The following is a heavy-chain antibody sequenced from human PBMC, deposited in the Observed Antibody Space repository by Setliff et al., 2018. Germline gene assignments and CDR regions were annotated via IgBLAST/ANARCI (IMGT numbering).Heavy chain of an antibody. J-gene: IGHJ4*02. CDR2: IIPILGIA. CDR3: ARATRNNFDY. CDR1: GGTFSSYA. Sequence: GASVKVSCKASGGTFSSYAISWVRQAPGQGLEWMGRIIPILGIANYAQKFRGRVTITADKSTSTAYMELSSLRSEDTAVYYCARATRNNFDYWGQGTLVTVSS. V-gene: IGHV1-69*04.